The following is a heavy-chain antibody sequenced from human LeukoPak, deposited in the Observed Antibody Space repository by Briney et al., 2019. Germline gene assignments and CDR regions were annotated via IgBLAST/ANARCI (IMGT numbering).Heavy chain of an antibody. CDR3: ARHKAYGSGSYSPYYFDY. J-gene: IGHJ4*02. CDR1: GGSISSSSYY. Sequence: PSETLSLTCTVSGGSISSSSYYWAWIRQPPGKGLECIGSIYYSGSTHYKSSLKSRLTISVDTSKNQFSLSLSSVTAADTAVYYCARHKAYGSGSYSPYYFDYWGQGTLVTVSS. D-gene: IGHD3-10*01. CDR2: IYYSGST. V-gene: IGHV4-39*01.